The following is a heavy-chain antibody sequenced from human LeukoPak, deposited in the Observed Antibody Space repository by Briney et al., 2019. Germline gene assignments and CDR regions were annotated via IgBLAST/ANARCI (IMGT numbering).Heavy chain of an antibody. CDR3: ARDQDPFTLNYDILTGHHIG. CDR2: IIPILDIA. CDR1: GGTFSSYV. V-gene: IGHV1-69*04. D-gene: IGHD3-9*01. J-gene: IGHJ4*02. Sequence: SVKVSCKASGGTFSSYVISWVRQAPRQGLEWMGRIIPILDIANYAQKFQGRVTITADKSTSTAYMELSSLRSEDTAVYYCARDQDPFTLNYDILTGHHIGWGQGTLVTVSS.